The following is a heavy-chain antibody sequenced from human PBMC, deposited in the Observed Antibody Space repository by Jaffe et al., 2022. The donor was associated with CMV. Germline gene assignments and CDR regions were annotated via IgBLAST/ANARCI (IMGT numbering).Heavy chain of an antibody. CDR1: GGSFSGYY. D-gene: IGHD1-26*01. CDR2: INHSGST. J-gene: IGHJ5*02. Sequence: QVQLQQWGAGLLKPSETLSLTCAVYGGSFSGYYWSWIRQPPGKGLEWIGEINHSGSTNYNPSLKSRVTISVDTSKNQFSLKLSSVTAADTAVYYCARARSGSERSGYWFDPWGQGTLVTVSS. V-gene: IGHV4-34*01. CDR3: ARARSGSERSGYWFDP.